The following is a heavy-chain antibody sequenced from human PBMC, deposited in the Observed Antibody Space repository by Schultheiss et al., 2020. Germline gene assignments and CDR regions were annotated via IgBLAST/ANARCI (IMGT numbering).Heavy chain of an antibody. D-gene: IGHD2-8*02. Sequence: SQTLSLTCTVSGYSISSGYYWGWIRQPPGKGLEWIGCVHHSGNTYYTPSFQSRVTMSMDTSKNRFSLNLNSMTAADTAVYYCARERDCTGGVCYIDEQDYWGQGTLVTVSS. J-gene: IGHJ4*02. CDR1: GYSISSGYY. CDR2: VHHSGNT. V-gene: IGHV4-38-2*02. CDR3: ARERDCTGGVCYIDEQDY.